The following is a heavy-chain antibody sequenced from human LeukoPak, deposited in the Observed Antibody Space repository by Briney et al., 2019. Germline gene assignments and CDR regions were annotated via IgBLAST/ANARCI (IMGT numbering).Heavy chain of an antibody. J-gene: IGHJ5*02. Sequence: ASVKVSCKASGYTFTSFYMHWVRQAPGQGLEWMGIINPSGGSTSYAQKFQGRVTMTRDMSTSTVYIELSSLRSEDTAVYYCARDRTNWFDPWGQGTLVTVSS. CDR3: ARDRTNWFDP. CDR2: INPSGGST. V-gene: IGHV1-46*01. CDR1: GYTFTSFY.